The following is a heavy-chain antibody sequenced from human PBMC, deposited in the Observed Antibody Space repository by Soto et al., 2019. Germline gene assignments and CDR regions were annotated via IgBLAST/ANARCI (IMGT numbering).Heavy chain of an antibody. V-gene: IGHV1-18*01. CDR3: ARVVPRAQCLARPQPFDY. Sequence: ASVKVSCKASGYTFTSYGISWVRQAPGQGLEWMGWISAYNGNTNYAQKLQGRVTMTTDTSTSTAYMELRSLRSDDTAVYYCARVVPRAQCLARPQPFDYWGQGTLVTVSS. D-gene: IGHD6-19*01. CDR2: ISAYNGNT. CDR1: GYTFTSYG. J-gene: IGHJ4*02.